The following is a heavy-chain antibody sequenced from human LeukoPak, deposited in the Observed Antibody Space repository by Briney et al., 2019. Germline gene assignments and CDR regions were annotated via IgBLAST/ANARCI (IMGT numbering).Heavy chain of an antibody. J-gene: IGHJ4*02. Sequence: SETLSLTCTVSGDSISTSNSYWGWIRQPPGKGLEWIGSIYLSGNTYYNASLKSRVTISVDTSKNQFSLKLTSVTAADTAVYYCAREMAVAGSGVIDSWGQGTLVTVSS. CDR2: IYLSGNT. D-gene: IGHD6-19*01. CDR1: GDSISTSNSY. CDR3: AREMAVAGSGVIDS. V-gene: IGHV4-39*02.